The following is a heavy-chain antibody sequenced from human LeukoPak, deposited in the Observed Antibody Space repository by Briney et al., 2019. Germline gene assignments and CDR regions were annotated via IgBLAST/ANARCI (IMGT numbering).Heavy chain of an antibody. V-gene: IGHV1-18*01. Sequence: ASVKVSCKASGYTFTSFGIIWVRQAPGQGLEWMGWISAYNGNTNYAQKVQGRITMTTDRSTSTAYMELRSLRPDNTAVYYCARDNLGFDYWGQGTLVTVS. CDR1: GYTFTSFG. CDR3: ARDNLGFDY. D-gene: IGHD7-27*01. CDR2: ISAYNGNT. J-gene: IGHJ4*02.